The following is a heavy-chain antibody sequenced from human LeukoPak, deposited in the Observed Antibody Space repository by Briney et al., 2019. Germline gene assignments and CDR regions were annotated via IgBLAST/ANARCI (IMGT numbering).Heavy chain of an antibody. V-gene: IGHV3-7*01. CDR2: IYQDGSEK. Sequence: GGSLRLSCAASRFPFSNYCMSWVRQAPGKGLEWVANIYQDGSEKFYVYFVKGLFTISRDTEKNSLYLQFTSHTAEDTAIYYCARERASGYCSGGGCYGYFDYWGQGTLVIVSS. J-gene: IGHJ4*02. CDR1: RFPFSNYC. CDR3: ARERASGYCSGGGCYGYFDY. D-gene: IGHD2-15*01.